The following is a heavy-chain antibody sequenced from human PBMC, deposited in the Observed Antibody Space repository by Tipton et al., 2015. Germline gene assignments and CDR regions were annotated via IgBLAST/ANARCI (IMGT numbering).Heavy chain of an antibody. CDR3: ARDLEHGMDV. CDR2: ISYSGST. V-gene: IGHV4-61*01. J-gene: IGHJ6*02. D-gene: IGHD5-24*01. Sequence: TLSLTCTVSGGSVSTSNYYWGWIRQSPGKGLEWIGYISYSGSTHYNPSLKRRVTISLDTSKNQFSLTLNSVTVADTAVYYCARDLEHGMDVWGQGTTVTVSS. CDR1: GGSVSTSNYY.